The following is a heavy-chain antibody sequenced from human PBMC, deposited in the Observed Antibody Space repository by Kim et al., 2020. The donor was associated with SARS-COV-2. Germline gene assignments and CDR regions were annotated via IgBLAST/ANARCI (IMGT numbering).Heavy chain of an antibody. Sequence: GGSLRLSCSASGFPFSNYDMHWVRQGPGKGLEWVSGIGIAGDTFFAEAVRGRVIISRNNVKNSLDFHLSSLPAGDTATYYCTRSRGRHINSDGFDQWSQGTLVTVSS. CDR3: TRSRGRHINSDGFDQ. CDR2: IGIAGDT. J-gene: IGHJ4*02. D-gene: IGHD2-15*01. CDR1: GFPFSNYD. V-gene: IGHV3-13*01.